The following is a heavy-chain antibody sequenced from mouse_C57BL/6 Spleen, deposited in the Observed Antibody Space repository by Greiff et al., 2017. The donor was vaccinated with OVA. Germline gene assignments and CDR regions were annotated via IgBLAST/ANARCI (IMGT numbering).Heavy chain of an antibody. CDR1: GFTFSDYG. D-gene: IGHD1-1*01. J-gene: IGHJ4*01. CDR3: ARDHYGSSLYAMDY. Sequence: EVHLVESGGGLVKPGGSLKLSCAASGFTFSDYGMHWVRQAPEKGLEWVAYISSGSSTIYYADTVKGRFTISRDNAKNTLFLQMTSLRSEDTAMYYCARDHYGSSLYAMDYWGQGTSVTVSS. V-gene: IGHV5-17*01. CDR2: ISSGSSTI.